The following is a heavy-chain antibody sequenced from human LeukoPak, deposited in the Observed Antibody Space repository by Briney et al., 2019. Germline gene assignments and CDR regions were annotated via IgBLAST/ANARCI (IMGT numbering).Heavy chain of an antibody. V-gene: IGHV4-59*01. CDR2: IYYSGSI. CDR1: GSSISSYY. CDR3: ARDPRSGWFDP. Sequence: SETLSLTCTDSGSSISSYYWSWIRQPPGKGLEWFGYIYYSGSINYIPSLKSRVTISVATSKNQFSLTLSSVTAADTAVYYCARDPRSGWFDPWGQGTLVTVSS. D-gene: IGHD3-3*01. J-gene: IGHJ5*02.